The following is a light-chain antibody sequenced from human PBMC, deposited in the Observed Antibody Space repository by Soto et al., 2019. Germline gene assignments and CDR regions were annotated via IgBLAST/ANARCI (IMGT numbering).Light chain of an antibody. CDR3: QQYNDWPLS. J-gene: IGKJ4*01. Sequence: IVMTQSPATLSVSPGERATLSCRASQSISSDVAWYRQKPGQPPTLILYGASTRATGSRARFSGSGSGTEFTLTINSLQSEDFGTYYCQQYNDWPLSFGGGTKVEIK. CDR1: QSISSD. V-gene: IGKV3-15*01. CDR2: GAS.